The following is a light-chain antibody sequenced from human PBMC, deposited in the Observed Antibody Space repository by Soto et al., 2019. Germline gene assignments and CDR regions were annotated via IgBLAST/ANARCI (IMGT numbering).Light chain of an antibody. CDR1: LSVSSSY. Sequence: EIVLTQSPDTLSLSPGERSTLSCRASLSVSSSYLAWYQQKPGQAPRLLIYGASSRATGIPDRFSGSGSGTDFTLTISRLEPEDFAVYYCQQYGSSPTFGQGTRLEIK. J-gene: IGKJ5*01. V-gene: IGKV3-20*01. CDR3: QQYGSSPT. CDR2: GAS.